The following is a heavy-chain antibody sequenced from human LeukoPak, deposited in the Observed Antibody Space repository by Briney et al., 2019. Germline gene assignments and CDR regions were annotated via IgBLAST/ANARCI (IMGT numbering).Heavy chain of an antibody. V-gene: IGHV4-39*07. Sequence: SETLSLTCAVSGGSISSSSYYWGWIRQPPGKGLEWIGSIYYSGSTYYNPSLKSRVTISVDTSKNQFSLKLSSVTAADTAVYYCARDGYDFWSGYYYYYYYMDVWGKGTTVTVSS. J-gene: IGHJ6*03. CDR2: IYYSGST. CDR3: ARDGYDFWSGYYYYYYYMDV. CDR1: GGSISSSSYY. D-gene: IGHD3-3*01.